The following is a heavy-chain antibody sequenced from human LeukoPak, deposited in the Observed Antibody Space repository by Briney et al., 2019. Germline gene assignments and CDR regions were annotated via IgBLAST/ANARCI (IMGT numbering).Heavy chain of an antibody. V-gene: IGHV4-39*01. D-gene: IGHD6-19*01. CDR3: ARHGYSSGSLAWFDP. CDR1: SDSIYSSNYY. J-gene: IGHJ5*02. CDR2: IYYSGST. Sequence: PSETLSLTCTVSSDSIYSSNYYWGWIRQPPGKGLEWIGSIYYSGSTYYNSSLKSRVTISVDTSKNQFSLKLSSLTAADTAVYYCARHGYSSGSLAWFDPWGQGTQVTVSS.